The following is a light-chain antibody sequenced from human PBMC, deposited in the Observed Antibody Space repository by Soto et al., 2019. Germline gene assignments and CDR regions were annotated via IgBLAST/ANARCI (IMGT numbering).Light chain of an antibody. J-gene: IGKJ1*01. CDR3: QQYTSYPCT. Sequence: DIPMTQSPSTLSASVGDRVTITCRASQSISSWLAWYQQKPGKAPNLMVYDASSLQSGVPATFRGSGSGTEFTLPISSLQPDDLATYYCQQYTSYPCTFGQGTKVEI. CDR2: DAS. CDR1: QSISSW. V-gene: IGKV1-5*01.